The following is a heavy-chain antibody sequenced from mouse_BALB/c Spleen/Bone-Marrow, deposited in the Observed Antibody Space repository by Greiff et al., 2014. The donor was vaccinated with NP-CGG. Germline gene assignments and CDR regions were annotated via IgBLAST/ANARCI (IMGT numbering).Heavy chain of an antibody. CDR1: GFTFSSYA. D-gene: IGHD1-1*01. Sequence: EVKLMESGGGLVKPGGSLKLSCAASGFTFSSYAVSWVRQTPEKRLEWVATISSGGSYTYYPDSVKGRFTISRDNAKNTLYLQMSSLRSEDTAMYYCARHYYGSSYYFDYWGQGTTLTVSS. V-gene: IGHV5-9-3*01. CDR2: ISSGGSYT. J-gene: IGHJ2*01. CDR3: ARHYYGSSYYFDY.